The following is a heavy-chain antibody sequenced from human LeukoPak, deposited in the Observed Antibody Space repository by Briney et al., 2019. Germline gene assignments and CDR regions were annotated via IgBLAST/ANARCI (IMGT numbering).Heavy chain of an antibody. V-gene: IGHV4-39*01. D-gene: IGHD3-3*01. CDR2: IYYSGST. CDR1: GGSISSSSYY. CDR3: ARVYDFWSGHSLYYFDY. J-gene: IGHJ4*02. Sequence: PSETLSLTCTVSGGSISSSSYYWGWIRQPPGKGLEWIGSIYYSGSTYYNPSLESRVTISVDTSKNQFSLKLSSVTAADTAVYYCARVYDFWSGHSLYYFDYWGQGTLVTVSS.